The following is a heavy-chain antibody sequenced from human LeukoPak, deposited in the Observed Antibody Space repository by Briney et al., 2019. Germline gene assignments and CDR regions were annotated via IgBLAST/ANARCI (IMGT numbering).Heavy chain of an antibody. V-gene: IGHV4-39*07. CDR1: GGSISSSSYY. J-gene: IGHJ4*02. CDR2: IYYSGST. CDR3: ARWNYGDSFDY. D-gene: IGHD1-7*01. Sequence: SETLSLTCTVSGGSISSSSYYWGWIRQPPGKGLEWIGSIYYSGSTNYIPSLKSRVTISVDTSKNQFSLKLSSVTAADTAVYYCARWNYGDSFDYWGQGTLVTVSS.